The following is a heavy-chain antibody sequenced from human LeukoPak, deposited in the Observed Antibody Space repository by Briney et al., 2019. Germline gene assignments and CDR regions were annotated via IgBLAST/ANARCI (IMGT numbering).Heavy chain of an antibody. CDR1: GFIFSDYY. Sequence: PGGSLRLSCAASGFIFSDYYMSWIRQAPGKGLEWVSYISSSSSYTNYADSVKGRFTISRDNAKNSLYLQMNSLRAEDTAVYYCARDYYGSGSYRRNWYFDLWGRGTLVTVSS. J-gene: IGHJ2*01. V-gene: IGHV3-11*06. CDR2: ISSSSSYT. D-gene: IGHD3-10*01. CDR3: ARDYYGSGSYRRNWYFDL.